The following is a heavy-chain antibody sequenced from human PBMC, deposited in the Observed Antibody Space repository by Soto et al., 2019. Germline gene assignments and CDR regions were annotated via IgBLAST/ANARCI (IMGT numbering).Heavy chain of an antibody. V-gene: IGHV4-30-2*01. Sequence: SETLSLTCGVSGGSLSGATYSWNWIRQPPGKGLEWIGYIFPSGTTYYNPSLKSRVTISIDVSKNQLSLSLRSLTAADTAVYYCARSREFDYWSQGTLVTVSS. CDR3: ARSREFDY. J-gene: IGHJ4*02. CDR2: IFPSGTT. CDR1: GGSLSGATYS.